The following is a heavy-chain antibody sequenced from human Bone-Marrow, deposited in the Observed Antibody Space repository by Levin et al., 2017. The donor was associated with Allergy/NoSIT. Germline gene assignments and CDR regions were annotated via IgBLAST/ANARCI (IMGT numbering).Heavy chain of an antibody. CDR1: GGSISSSSYY. J-gene: IGHJ5*02. D-gene: IGHD5-18*01. CDR3: ARGWIQLWGNNWFDP. V-gene: IGHV4-39*01. Sequence: SETLSLTCTVSGGSISSSSYYWGWIRQPPGKGLEWIGSIYYSGSTYYNPSLKSRVTISVDTSKNQFSLKLSSVTAADTAVYYCARGWIQLWGNNWFDPWGQGTLVTVSS. CDR2: IYYSGST.